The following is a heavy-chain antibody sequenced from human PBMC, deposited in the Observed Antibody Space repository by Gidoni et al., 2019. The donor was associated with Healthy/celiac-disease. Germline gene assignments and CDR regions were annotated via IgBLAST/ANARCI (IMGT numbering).Heavy chain of an antibody. V-gene: IGHV4-31*03. D-gene: IGHD3-3*01. CDR2: IYYSGST. J-gene: IGHJ6*02. CDR3: ARASEWLHGMDV. Sequence: QVQLQESGPGRVKPSQTLSLTCTVSGGAISSGGYYWSGIRQPPGKGLEWIGYIYYSGSTYYTPSLKSRVTISVAPSKTQFSLTLSSVTAADTAVYYCARASEWLHGMDVWGQGTTVTVSS. CDR1: GGAISSGGYY.